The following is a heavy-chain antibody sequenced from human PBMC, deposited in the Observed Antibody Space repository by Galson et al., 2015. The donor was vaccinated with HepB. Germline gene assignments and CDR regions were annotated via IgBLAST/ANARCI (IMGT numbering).Heavy chain of an antibody. CDR1: GGTFKNYA. CDR2: IVSMFATT. D-gene: IGHD2-2*01. V-gene: IGHV1-69*13. CDR3: ARSFPKYASSAYLYFDV. Sequence: SVKVSCKASGGTFKNYAFSWVRQAPGQGLEWVGGIVSMFATTNFAQKFQGRVAITADESTSTAYMDLSSLTSEDTAVYYCARSFPKYASSAYLYFDVWGRGTLVTVSS. J-gene: IGHJ2*01.